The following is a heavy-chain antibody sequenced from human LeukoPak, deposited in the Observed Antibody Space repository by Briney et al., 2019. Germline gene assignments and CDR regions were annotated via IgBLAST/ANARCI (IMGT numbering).Heavy chain of an antibody. CDR2: INSDGSST. D-gene: IGHD6-6*01. CDR1: GFTFSSYW. J-gene: IGHJ4*02. CDR3: ARDMYSMSSGRGAY. Sequence: GGSLTLTCAASGFTFSSYWMHWVRQAPGKGLVWVSRINSDGSSTTYADSVKGRFSISRDNAKNTLYLQMNSLRADDTAVYYCARDMYSMSSGRGAYWGQGTLVTVSS. V-gene: IGHV3-74*01.